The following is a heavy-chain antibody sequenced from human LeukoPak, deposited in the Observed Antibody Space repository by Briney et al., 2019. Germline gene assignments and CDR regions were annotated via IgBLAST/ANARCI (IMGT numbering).Heavy chain of an antibody. V-gene: IGHV4-39*07. J-gene: IGHJ3*02. Sequence: SETLSLTCTVSGDSISNGGYSWGWIRQPPGQGLEWVVSIDYTGSTYYNSSLKSRVTISVDTSKNQFYLKLSSVTAADTAVYYCASHQLAPRAFDIWGQGTMVSVSS. CDR1: GDSISNGGYS. CDR3: ASHQLAPRAFDI. D-gene: IGHD2-2*01. CDR2: IDYTGST.